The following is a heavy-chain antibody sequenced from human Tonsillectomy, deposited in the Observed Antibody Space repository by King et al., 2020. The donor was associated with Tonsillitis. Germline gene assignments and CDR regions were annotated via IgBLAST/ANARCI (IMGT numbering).Heavy chain of an antibody. D-gene: IGHD3-22*01. V-gene: IGHV7-4-1*02. CDR1: GYTFTNCA. J-gene: IGHJ4*02. Sequence: QLVQSGSELRKPGASVKVSCKASGYTFTNCAINWVRQAPGQGLEWMGWINTNTGNPKYAQGFTGRVVFSLDTSVSTAYLQISSLKADDTAVYYCARRVTYSSDGSPYYQLDYWGQGTLVTVSS. CDR2: INTNTGNP. CDR3: ARRVTYSSDGSPYYQLDY.